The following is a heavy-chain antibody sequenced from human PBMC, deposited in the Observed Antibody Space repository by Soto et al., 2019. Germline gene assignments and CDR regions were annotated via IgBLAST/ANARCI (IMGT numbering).Heavy chain of an antibody. J-gene: IGHJ5*02. CDR3: ARASYDSSGYYSRWFDP. V-gene: IGHV4-61*08. CDR1: GGSVSSDGYY. Sequence: SETLSLTCTVSGGSVSSDGYYWSWIRQPPGKGLEWIGYIYYSGSTNYNPSLKSRVTISVDTSKNQFSLKLSSVTAADTAVYYCARASYDSSGYYSRWFDPWGLGTLVTVS. CDR2: IYYSGST. D-gene: IGHD3-22*01.